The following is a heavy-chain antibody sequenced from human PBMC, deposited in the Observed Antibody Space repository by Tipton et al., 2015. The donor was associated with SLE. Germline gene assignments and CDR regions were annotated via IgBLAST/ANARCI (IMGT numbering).Heavy chain of an antibody. CDR2: IKSKTDGGTT. CDR1: GFTFSNAW. D-gene: IGHD5-18*01. J-gene: IGHJ4*02. CDR3: TTDPSRIQLWFGY. V-gene: IGHV3-15*01. Sequence: SLRLSCAASGFTFSNAWMSWVRQAPGKGLEWVGRIKSKTDGGTTDYAAPVKGRFTISRDDSKNTLYLQMNSLKTEDTAVYYCTTDPSRIQLWFGYWGQGTLVTVSS.